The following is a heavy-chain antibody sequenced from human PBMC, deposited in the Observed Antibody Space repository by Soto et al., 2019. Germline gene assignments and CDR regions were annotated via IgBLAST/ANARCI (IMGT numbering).Heavy chain of an antibody. CDR2: IIPIFNTA. J-gene: IGHJ6*02. D-gene: IGHD2-2*01. Sequence: GASVKVSCKASGGTFSNYAISWVRQAPGQGLEWMGGIIPIFNTANYAQKFQGRVTITADKSTSTAYMELSSLRSEDTAMYYCARGLVVPAGIRYYYYGMDVWGQGTTVTVSS. CDR1: GGTFSNYA. V-gene: IGHV1-69*06. CDR3: ARGLVVPAGIRYYYYGMDV.